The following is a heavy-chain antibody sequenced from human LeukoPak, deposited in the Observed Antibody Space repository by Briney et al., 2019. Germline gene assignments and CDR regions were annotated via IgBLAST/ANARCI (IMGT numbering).Heavy chain of an antibody. V-gene: IGHV1-8*03. CDR3: ARSLPHYDFWSGYSADAFDI. J-gene: IGHJ3*02. Sequence: ASVKVSCKASGYTFTSYDINWVRQATGQGLEWMGWMNPNSGNTGYAQKFQGRVTITRNTSISTAYMELSSLRSEDTAVYYCARSLPHYDFWSGYSADAFDIWGQGTMVTVSS. CDR1: GYTFTSYD. D-gene: IGHD3-3*01. CDR2: MNPNSGNT.